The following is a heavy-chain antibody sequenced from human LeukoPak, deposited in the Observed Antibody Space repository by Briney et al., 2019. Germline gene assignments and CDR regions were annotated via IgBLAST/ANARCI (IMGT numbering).Heavy chain of an antibody. CDR1: RYTFSDYY. J-gene: IGHJ4*02. V-gene: IGHV1-2*02. CDR3: ARVVRGMLYFDY. Sequence: ASVKVSRKASRYTFSDYYMHWVRQAPGQGLEWMGRINPNSGGTNYAQKFQGRVTMTRDTSISTAYMELSRLGSDDTAVYYCARVVRGMLYFDYWGQGTLVTVSS. D-gene: IGHD3-16*01. CDR2: INPNSGGT.